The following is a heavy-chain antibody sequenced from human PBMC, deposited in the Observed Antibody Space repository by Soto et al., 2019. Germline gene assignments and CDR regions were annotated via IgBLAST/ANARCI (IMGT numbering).Heavy chain of an antibody. Sequence: QVQLVQSGAEVKKPGASVKVSCKASGYTFTSYGISWVRQAPGQGLEWMGWISAYNGNTNYAQKLQGRVTMTTDTSTSTAYMELRSMGSEDTAVYYCARVRITMVRGVIRPGAFDIWGQGTMVTVSS. V-gene: IGHV1-18*01. CDR1: GYTFTSYG. CDR3: ARVRITMVRGVIRPGAFDI. D-gene: IGHD3-10*01. CDR2: ISAYNGNT. J-gene: IGHJ3*02.